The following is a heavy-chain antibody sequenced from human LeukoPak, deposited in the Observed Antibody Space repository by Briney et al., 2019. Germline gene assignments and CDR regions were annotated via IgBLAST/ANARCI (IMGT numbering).Heavy chain of an antibody. CDR2: IIPIFGTA. Sequence: SVKVSCKASGGTFSSYAISWVRQAPGQGLEWMGRIIPIFGTANYAQKFQGRVTITTDESTSTAYMELSSLRSEDTAVYYCARSGQRYYDSSGYYLSPWGQGTLVPVSS. D-gene: IGHD3-22*01. CDR3: ARSGQRYYDSSGYYLSP. J-gene: IGHJ5*02. CDR1: GGTFSSYA. V-gene: IGHV1-69*05.